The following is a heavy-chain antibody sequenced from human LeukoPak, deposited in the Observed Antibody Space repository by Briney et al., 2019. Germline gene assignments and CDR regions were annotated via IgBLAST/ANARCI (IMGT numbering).Heavy chain of an antibody. Sequence: PGGSLRLSCAASRFTVSSNYMSWVRQAPGKGLEWVSVIYSGGSTYYADSVKGRFTISRDNSKNTLYLQMNSLRAEDTAVYYCARDGHLHRGAYYDFWSGYYTDYWGQGTLVTVSS. V-gene: IGHV3-53*01. CDR2: IYSGGST. J-gene: IGHJ4*02. CDR1: RFTVSSNY. D-gene: IGHD3-3*01. CDR3: ARDGHLHRGAYYDFWSGYYTDY.